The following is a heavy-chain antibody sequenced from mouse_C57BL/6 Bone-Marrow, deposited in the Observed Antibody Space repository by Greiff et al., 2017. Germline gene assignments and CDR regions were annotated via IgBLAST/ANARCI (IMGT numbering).Heavy chain of an antibody. CDR2: ISYDGSN. Sequence: EVKLQESGPGLVKPSQSLSLTCSVTGYSITSGYHWNWIRQFPGNKLEWMGYISYDGSNNYKPSLKNRIPITLDTSKHQFFLKLNSVTTEDTATSYCARDYYGSSYFDYWGPGTTLTVSS. D-gene: IGHD1-1*01. V-gene: IGHV3-6*01. CDR3: ARDYYGSSYFDY. CDR1: GYSITSGYH. J-gene: IGHJ2*01.